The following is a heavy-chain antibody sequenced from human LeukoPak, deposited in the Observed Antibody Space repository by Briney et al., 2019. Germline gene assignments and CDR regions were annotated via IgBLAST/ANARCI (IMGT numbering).Heavy chain of an antibody. CDR2: ISGSGGST. D-gene: IGHD3-22*01. Sequence: GGSLRLSCAASGFTFSSYGMSWVRQAPGKGLEWVSAISGSGGSTYYADSVKGRFTISRDNSKNTLYLQMNSLRAEDTAVYYCAKGGGITMIEHWFDPWGQGTLVTVSS. V-gene: IGHV3-23*01. CDR1: GFTFSSYG. J-gene: IGHJ5*02. CDR3: AKGGGITMIEHWFDP.